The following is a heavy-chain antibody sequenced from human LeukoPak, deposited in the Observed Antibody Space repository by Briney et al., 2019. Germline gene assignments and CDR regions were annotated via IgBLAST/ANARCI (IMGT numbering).Heavy chain of an antibody. Sequence: GGSLRLSCKASGFTFSSYVMIWVRRAPGRGLQWVSVISEDGRTFYADSVKGRFTISRDNSKNTLYLQMNSLRAEDTAVYYCAKGSTNWDGYKGNYDPWGQGTLVTV. V-gene: IGHV3-23*01. CDR2: ISEDGRT. J-gene: IGHJ5*02. CDR1: GFTFSSYV. CDR3: AKGSTNWDGYKGNYDP. D-gene: IGHD1-1*01.